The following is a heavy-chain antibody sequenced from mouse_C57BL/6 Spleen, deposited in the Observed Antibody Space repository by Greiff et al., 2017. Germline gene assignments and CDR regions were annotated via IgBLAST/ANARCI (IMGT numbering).Heavy chain of an antibody. D-gene: IGHD1-1*01. CDR2: IDTSDSET. CDR3: ARRYGSSEYFDY. V-gene: IGHV1-52*01. J-gene: IGHJ2*01. CDR1: GYTFTSYW. Sequence: VQLQQPGAELVRPGSSVKLSCKASGYTFTSYWMHWVKQRPIQGLEWIGNIDTSDSETHYNQKFKDKATLTVDKSSSTAYMQLSSLTSEDSAVYDCARRYGSSEYFDYWGQGTTRTVSS.